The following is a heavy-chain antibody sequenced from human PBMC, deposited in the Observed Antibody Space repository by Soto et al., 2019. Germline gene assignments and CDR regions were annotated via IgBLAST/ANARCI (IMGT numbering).Heavy chain of an antibody. Sequence: EVQLAESGGGLVKPGGSLRLSCAASGFTFSSYNMVWVRQAPGKGLEWVSAITSGSTYISYAESVKGRFTTSRDNAKNSLYLQMNSLRAEDTAMYYCARSKTIIGGASGYWGQGTLVTVSS. CDR2: ITSGSTYI. CDR3: ARSKTIIGGASGY. D-gene: IGHD3-22*01. V-gene: IGHV3-21*01. CDR1: GFTFSSYN. J-gene: IGHJ4*02.